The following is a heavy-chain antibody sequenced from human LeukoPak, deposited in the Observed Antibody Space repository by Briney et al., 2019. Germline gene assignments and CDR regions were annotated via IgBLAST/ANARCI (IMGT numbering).Heavy chain of an antibody. Sequence: ASVKVSCKASGYTFTDSYMHWVRQAPGQGLEWMGWINPKTGGTNYAQGFQGRVTMTRDTSIRTAYMELNSLRSDDTAVYYCARDGRLTIFVRGIITEGSPPKSWGQGTLVTVSS. CDR2: INPKTGGT. V-gene: IGHV1-2*02. CDR1: GYTFTDSY. D-gene: IGHD3-10*01. J-gene: IGHJ4*02. CDR3: ARDGRLTIFVRGIITEGSPPKS.